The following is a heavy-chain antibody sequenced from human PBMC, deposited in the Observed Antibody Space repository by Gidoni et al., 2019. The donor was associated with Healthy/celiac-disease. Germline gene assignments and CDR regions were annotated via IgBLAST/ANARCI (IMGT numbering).Heavy chain of an antibody. CDR1: GLPFRSDS. D-gene: IGHD3-3*01. V-gene: IGHV3-21*01. Sequence: EVQLVESGVGLVKPGGSRRLSWAASGLPFRSDSMNWVRPAPGKGLEWVSSISSSSSYIYYADSVKGRFTISRDNAKNSLYLQLNSLRAEDTAVYYCARGASTIFGVVIEFGYYYYGMDVWGQGTTVTVSS. CDR3: ARGASTIFGVVIEFGYYYYGMDV. CDR2: ISSSSSYI. J-gene: IGHJ6*02.